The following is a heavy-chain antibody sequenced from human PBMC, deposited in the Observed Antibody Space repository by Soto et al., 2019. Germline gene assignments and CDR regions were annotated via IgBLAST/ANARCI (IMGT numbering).Heavy chain of an antibody. CDR1: GFSLSTNGVG. V-gene: IGHV2-5*02. CDR3: AHSAYYDSSGFYYGYWYFDL. CDR2: IYWDDDK. D-gene: IGHD3-22*01. J-gene: IGHJ2*01. Sequence: QITLKESGPTLVKPTQTLTLTCTFSGFSLSTNGVGVGWIRQPPGKALDGLALIYWDDDKRYSPSLKSRLTIAKDNSKTQVVLTMTNMDPVDTATYFCAHSAYYDSSGFYYGYWYFDLWGRGTLVTVSS.